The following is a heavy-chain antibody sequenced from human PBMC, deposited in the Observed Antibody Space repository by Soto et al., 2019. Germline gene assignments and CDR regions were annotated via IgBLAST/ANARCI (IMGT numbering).Heavy chain of an antibody. CDR3: ARAPGEYYDFWSGVNWFDP. J-gene: IGHJ5*02. CDR1: GYTFTSYG. V-gene: IGHV1-18*01. Sequence: QVQLVQSGAEVKKPGASVKVSCKASGYTFTSYGISWVRQAPGQGLEWMGWISAYNGNTNYAQKLQGRVTMTTDTSTSTAYMELRSLRSDDTAVYYCARAPGEYYDFWSGVNWFDPWGQGTLVIVSS. CDR2: ISAYNGNT. D-gene: IGHD3-3*01.